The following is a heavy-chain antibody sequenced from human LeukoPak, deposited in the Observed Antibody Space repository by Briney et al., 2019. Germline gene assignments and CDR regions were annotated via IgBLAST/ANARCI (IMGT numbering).Heavy chain of an antibody. CDR3: ARVVLSSDWAFDI. V-gene: IGHV4-39*07. CDR2: IYYSGST. Sequence: SETLSLTCTVSGGSIMSGYYYWGWIRQPPGKGLEWIGSIYYSGSTYYNPSLKSRVTISVDTSKDQFSLKLISVTAADTAVYYCARVVLSSDWAFDIWGQGTMVTVSS. D-gene: IGHD2-21*01. J-gene: IGHJ3*02. CDR1: GGSIMSGYYY.